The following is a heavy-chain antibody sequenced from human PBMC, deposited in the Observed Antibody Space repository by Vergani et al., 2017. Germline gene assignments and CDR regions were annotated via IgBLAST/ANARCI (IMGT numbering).Heavy chain of an antibody. J-gene: IGHJ4*02. Sequence: QVQLVQSGAEVKKPGSSVKVSCKASGGTFSSYAISWVRQAPGQGLEWMGGIISIFGTANYAQKFQGRVTITADESTSTVYMELSSLRSEDTAVYYCAGVGASGYDDLCFWGQGTLVTVSS. D-gene: IGHD5-12*01. CDR2: IISIFGTA. V-gene: IGHV1-69*01. CDR1: GGTFSSYA. CDR3: AGVGASGYDDLCF.